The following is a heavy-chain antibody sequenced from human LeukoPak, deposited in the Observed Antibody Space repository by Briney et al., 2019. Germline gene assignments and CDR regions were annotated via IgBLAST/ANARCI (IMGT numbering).Heavy chain of an antibody. CDR1: GFTFSSYE. CDR3: ARAHLYGVVAAREEAFDI. CDR2: ISSSGSTI. J-gene: IGHJ3*02. Sequence: GGSLRLSCAASGFTFSSYEMNWVRQAPGKGLEWVPYISSSGSTIYYADSVKGRFTISRDNAKNSLYLQMNSLRAEDTAVYYCARAHLYGVVAAREEAFDIWGQGTMVTVSS. V-gene: IGHV3-48*03. D-gene: IGHD2-15*01.